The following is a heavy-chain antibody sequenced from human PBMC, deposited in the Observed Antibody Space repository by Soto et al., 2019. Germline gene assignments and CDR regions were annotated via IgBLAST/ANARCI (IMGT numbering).Heavy chain of an antibody. V-gene: IGHV3-15*07. CDR1: GFTFSNAW. J-gene: IGHJ3*02. Sequence: GGSLRLSCAASGFTFSNAWMNWVRQAPGKGLEWVGRIKSKTDGSTTDYAAPVKGRFTISRDDSKNTLYLQMNSLKTEDTAVYYCTTAPYTAMAPWNAFDIWGQGTMVTVSS. D-gene: IGHD5-18*01. CDR3: TTAPYTAMAPWNAFDI. CDR2: IKSKTDGSTT.